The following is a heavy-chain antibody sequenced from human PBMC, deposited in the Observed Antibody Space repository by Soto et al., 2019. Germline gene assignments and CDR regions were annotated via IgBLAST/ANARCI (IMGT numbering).Heavy chain of an antibody. CDR3: ARGGGYYDSSGHHYGGAFDI. Sequence: QVQLVQSGAEVKKPGASVKVSCKASGYTFTSYGINFVRQAPGQGLEWMAWIGSYHGNTNYAQKFQGRVTLTTDTSTSTAYMELRSLRSDDTAVYYCARGGGYYDSSGHHYGGAFDIWGQGTMVTVPS. CDR2: IGSYHGNT. V-gene: IGHV1-18*01. CDR1: GYTFTSYG. D-gene: IGHD3-22*01. J-gene: IGHJ3*02.